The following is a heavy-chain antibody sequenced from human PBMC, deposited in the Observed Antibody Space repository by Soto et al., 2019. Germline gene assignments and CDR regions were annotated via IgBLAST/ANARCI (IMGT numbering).Heavy chain of an antibody. CDR3: ARSSIEPRVFMYPFDS. J-gene: IGHJ4*02. V-gene: IGHV4-39*01. CDR2: IYYDGNR. Sequence: SETLSLTCTVSGNSITSSSHYWGWIRQPPGKGLESIANIYYDGNRYYNPSLKSRIAISSDTSKNQFSLRLNSVTAADTAGYYCARSSIEPRVFMYPFDSWGQGTLVTVSS. D-gene: IGHD6-6*01. CDR1: GNSITSSSHY.